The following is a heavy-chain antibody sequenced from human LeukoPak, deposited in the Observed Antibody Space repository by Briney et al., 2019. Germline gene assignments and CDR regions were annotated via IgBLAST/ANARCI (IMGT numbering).Heavy chain of an antibody. CDR3: ARVLGAPRYNDDAFDI. Sequence: PGGSLRLSCAASGFTFSSYSMNWVRQAPGKGLEWVSSISSSSSYIYYADSVKGRFTISRDNAKNSLYLQMNSLRAEDTAVYYCARVLGAPRYNDDAFDIWGQGTMVTVSS. CDR1: GFTFSSYS. CDR2: ISSSSSYI. D-gene: IGHD5-24*01. J-gene: IGHJ3*02. V-gene: IGHV3-21*01.